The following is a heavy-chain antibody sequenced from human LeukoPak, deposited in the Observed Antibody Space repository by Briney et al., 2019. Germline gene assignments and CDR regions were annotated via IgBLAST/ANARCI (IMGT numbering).Heavy chain of an antibody. CDR1: GFPFSSYW. CDR3: ARINKFEGDDFPPVEDHHFDF. J-gene: IGHJ4*02. D-gene: IGHD3/OR15-3a*01. CDR2: IRQDGDET. V-gene: IGHV3-7*03. Sequence: GGSLRLSCAASGFPFSSYWMGWVRQAPGKGLESVASIRQDGDETYYVDALKGRFTISRDNAKNLLDLQMNSLRAEDTAVYYCARINKFEGDDFPPVEDHHFDFWGQGTLVTVSS.